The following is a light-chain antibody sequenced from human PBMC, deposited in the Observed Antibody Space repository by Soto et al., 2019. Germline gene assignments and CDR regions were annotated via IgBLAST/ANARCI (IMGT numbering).Light chain of an antibody. CDR1: NGHSSYA. V-gene: IGLV4-69*01. CDR3: QTWGTGFQF. Sequence: QPVLTQSPSPSASLGASVKLTCTLSNGHSSYAIAWHQKQPGKGPRYLMDLNNDGSHTKGDGIPDRFSGSSSGADRYLIISSLHSEDEADYYCQTWGTGFQFFGGGTKLTVL. J-gene: IGLJ2*01. CDR2: LNNDGSH.